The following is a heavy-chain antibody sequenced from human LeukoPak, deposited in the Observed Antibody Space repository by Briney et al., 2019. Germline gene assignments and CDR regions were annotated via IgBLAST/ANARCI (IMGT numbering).Heavy chain of an antibody. CDR3: ARDFVGAWELLGYDY. CDR2: IKTDGSNT. V-gene: IGHV3-74*01. D-gene: IGHD1-26*01. J-gene: IGHJ4*02. CDR1: GFTFSSYW. Sequence: GGSLRLSCAASGFTFSSYWMHWVRQAPGKGLVWVSRIKTDGSNTNYADSVKGRFTISRDNAKNSLYLQMNSLRAEDTAVYHCARDFVGAWELLGYDYRGQGTLVTVSS.